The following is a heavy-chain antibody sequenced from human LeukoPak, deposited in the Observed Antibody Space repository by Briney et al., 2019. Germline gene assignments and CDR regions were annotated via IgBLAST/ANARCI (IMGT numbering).Heavy chain of an antibody. Sequence: PSETLSLTCTVSGGSISSSSYYWGWIRQPPGKGLEWIGSIYYSGSTYYNPSLKSRVTISVDTSKNQFSLKLSSVTAADTAVYYCARSPHSTYYDICPFDYWGQGTLVTVSS. V-gene: IGHV4-39*07. CDR1: GGSISSSSYY. D-gene: IGHD3-9*01. J-gene: IGHJ4*02. CDR3: ARSPHSTYYDICPFDY. CDR2: IYYSGST.